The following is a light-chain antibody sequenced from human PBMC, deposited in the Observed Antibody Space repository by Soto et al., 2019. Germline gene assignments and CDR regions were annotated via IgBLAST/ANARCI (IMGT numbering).Light chain of an antibody. J-gene: IGLJ2*01. Sequence: QSVLTQPPSASGTPGQRVTISCSGSSSNIGSNPVNWYQQLPGTAPKLLIYNNNQRPSGVPDRFSGSKSGTSASLAIAGLQAEDEAHYYCQSYDNTLGGHVTFGGGTKLTVL. CDR3: QSYDNTLGGHVT. V-gene: IGLV1-44*01. CDR2: NNN. CDR1: SSNIGSNP.